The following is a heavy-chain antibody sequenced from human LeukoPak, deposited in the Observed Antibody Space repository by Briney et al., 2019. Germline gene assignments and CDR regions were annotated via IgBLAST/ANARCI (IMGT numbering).Heavy chain of an antibody. Sequence: GGSLRLSCAASGFTFEDYGMNWVRQTPGKGMEWVSGMYWNGGNTGYADSVKGRFTISRDNAKNSLHLEMNSLRTEDTALYYCASGGTDYYYQSIDVWGKGTTVIVSS. D-gene: IGHD2-15*01. CDR2: MYWNGGNT. CDR3: ASGGTDYYYQSIDV. J-gene: IGHJ6*03. CDR1: GFTFEDYG. V-gene: IGHV3-20*04.